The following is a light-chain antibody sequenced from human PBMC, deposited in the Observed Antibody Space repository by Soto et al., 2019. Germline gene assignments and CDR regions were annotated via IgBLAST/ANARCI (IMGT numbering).Light chain of an antibody. J-gene: IGKJ1*01. Sequence: EIVLTQYPGTLSLSPGERATFSCRASQTVSQDYLAWFQHKPGQAPRLLMFSATSRAAGIPDRFSGSGSGTDFNLTISRLDPEDFAVYFCQQYGSSPQTFGQGTRVEIK. V-gene: IGKV3-20*01. CDR3: QQYGSSPQT. CDR2: SAT. CDR1: QTVSQDY.